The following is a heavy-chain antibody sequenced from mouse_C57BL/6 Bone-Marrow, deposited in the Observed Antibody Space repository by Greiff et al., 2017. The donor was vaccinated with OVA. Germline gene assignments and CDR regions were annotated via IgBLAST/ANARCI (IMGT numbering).Heavy chain of an antibody. CDR1: GYSFTDCN. CDR2: INPNYGTT. V-gene: IGHV1-39*01. Sequence: VQLQQSGPELVKPGASVKISCKASGYSFTDCNMNWVKQSNGKSLEWIGVINPNYGTTSYNQKFKGKATLTVDQSSSTAYMQLNSLTSEDSAVYYCARFITTVVATDWYFDVWGTGTTVTVSS. D-gene: IGHD1-1*01. CDR3: ARFITTVVATDWYFDV. J-gene: IGHJ1*03.